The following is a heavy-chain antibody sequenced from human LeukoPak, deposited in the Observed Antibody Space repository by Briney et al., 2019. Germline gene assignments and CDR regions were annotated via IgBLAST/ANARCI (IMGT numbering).Heavy chain of an antibody. D-gene: IGHD6-19*01. V-gene: IGHV3-9*01. Sequence: GRSLRLSCAASGFTFDDYAMHWVRQAPGKGLEWVSGISWNSGSIGYADSVKGRFTISRDNAKNSLYLQMNSLRAEDTALYYCAKDMGTGIAVAATNFDYWGQGTLVTVSS. CDR3: AKDMGTGIAVAATNFDY. CDR2: ISWNSGSI. J-gene: IGHJ4*02. CDR1: GFTFDDYA.